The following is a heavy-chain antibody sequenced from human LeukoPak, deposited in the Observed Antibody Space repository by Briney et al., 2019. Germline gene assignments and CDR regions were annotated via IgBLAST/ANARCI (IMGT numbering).Heavy chain of an antibody. CDR3: ARVTTLFFFDY. CDR1: GGSISSYY. J-gene: IGHJ4*02. V-gene: IGHV4-4*07. CDR2: IYTSGST. Sequence: SETLSLTCTVSGGSISSYYWSWIRQPAGKGLEWIGRIYTSGSTNYNPSLKSRVTISVDKSKNQFSLKLSSVTAADTAVYYCARVTTLFFFDYWGQGTLVTVSS. D-gene: IGHD4-17*01.